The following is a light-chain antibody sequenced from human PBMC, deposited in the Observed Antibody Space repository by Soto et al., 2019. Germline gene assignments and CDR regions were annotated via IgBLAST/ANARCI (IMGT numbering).Light chain of an antibody. Sequence: QSVLTQPASVSGSPGQSITISCTGTSSDVGGHNYVSWYQQHPSKVPKLMIYEVRNRPSGVSSRFSGSKSGNTAALTISGLQAEDEADYYCSSYTSSGTRVFGGGTKVTVL. V-gene: IGLV2-14*01. CDR3: SSYTSSGTRV. CDR1: SSDVGGHNY. J-gene: IGLJ3*02. CDR2: EVR.